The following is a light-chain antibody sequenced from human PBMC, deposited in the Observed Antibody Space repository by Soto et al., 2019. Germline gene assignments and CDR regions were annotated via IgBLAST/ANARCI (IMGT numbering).Light chain of an antibody. CDR3: QQYNNWPT. V-gene: IGKV3-15*01. CDR1: QSIDNK. J-gene: IGKJ3*01. CDR2: HAS. Sequence: EIVLTQSPATLSVSPGERANLSCRASQSIDNKLAWYQEKPGQAPGLLIYHASIRTTGIPARFSGTGSGTEFPLTISSLQSEDFEVYYCQQYNNWPTFGAGTKVDL.